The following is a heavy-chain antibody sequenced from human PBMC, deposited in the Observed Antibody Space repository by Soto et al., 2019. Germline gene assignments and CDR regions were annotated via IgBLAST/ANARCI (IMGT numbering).Heavy chain of an antibody. J-gene: IGHJ6*02. CDR1: GFTFSSYG. Sequence: QPGGSLRLSCAASGFTFSSYGMHWVRQAPGKGLEWVAVIWYDGSNKYYADSVKGRFTISRDNSKNTLYLQMNSLRAEDTAVYYCARSQTTFGTPGKVGYYYYGMDVWGQGTTVTVSS. D-gene: IGHD3-16*01. CDR3: ARSQTTFGTPGKVGYYYYGMDV. V-gene: IGHV3-33*01. CDR2: IWYDGSNK.